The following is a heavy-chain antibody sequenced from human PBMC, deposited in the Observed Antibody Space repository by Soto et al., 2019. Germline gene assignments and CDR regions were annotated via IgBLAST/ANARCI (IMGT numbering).Heavy chain of an antibody. D-gene: IGHD7-27*01. CDR1: GFTFSIFA. CDR3: AKEVSLGSTVDLGY. CDR2: ISGSGGST. J-gene: IGHJ4*02. V-gene: IGHV3-23*01. Sequence: GGSLRPSCPASGFTFSIFAMSWVPQSPGKGLEWVSTISGSGGSTYYADAVKGRFSISRDNSMGTLYLQMKSLRVEDTAIYYCAKEVSLGSTVDLGYWGQGTLVTVSS.